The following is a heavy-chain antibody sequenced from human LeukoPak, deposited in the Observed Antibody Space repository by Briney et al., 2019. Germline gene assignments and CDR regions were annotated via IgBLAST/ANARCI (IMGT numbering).Heavy chain of an antibody. CDR3: AKDLLA. Sequence: GGSLRLSCAAYGRMFNGLGLRWVRQAPGKGLECVAFIKSDGGDKKYADSVRGRFTISSDTSKNTLYLQMNSPRIEDTAIYYCAKDLLAWGQGTLVSVSS. CDR2: IKSDGGDK. V-gene: IGHV3-30*02. CDR1: GRMFNGLG. J-gene: IGHJ5*02.